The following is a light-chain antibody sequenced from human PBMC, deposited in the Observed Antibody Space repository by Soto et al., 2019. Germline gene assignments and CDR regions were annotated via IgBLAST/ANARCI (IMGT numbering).Light chain of an antibody. V-gene: IGKV1-5*01. CDR1: QSISVS. CDR2: DAS. Sequence: IQMTQSPSTLSASVGDTVTITCRASQSISVSLAWYQQKPGKAPNLLIYDASTLQGGVPSRFSGSGSGTQFILTDTSLQHEDFATYFRQQYDKYPTFGHGTKVDVK. J-gene: IGKJ1*01. CDR3: QQYDKYPT.